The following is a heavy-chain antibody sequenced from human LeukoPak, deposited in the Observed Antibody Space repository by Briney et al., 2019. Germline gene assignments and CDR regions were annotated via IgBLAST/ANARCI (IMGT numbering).Heavy chain of an antibody. CDR1: GYTFTGYY. V-gene: IGHV1-2*02. Sequence: VASVKVSCKASGYTFTGYYMHWVRQAPGQGLEWMGWINPNSGGTNYAQKFQGRVTMTRDTFISTAYMELSRLRSDDTAVYYCARDYYDSSGYYVYDYWGQGTLVTVSS. CDR3: ARDYYDSSGYYVYDY. CDR2: INPNSGGT. D-gene: IGHD3-22*01. J-gene: IGHJ4*02.